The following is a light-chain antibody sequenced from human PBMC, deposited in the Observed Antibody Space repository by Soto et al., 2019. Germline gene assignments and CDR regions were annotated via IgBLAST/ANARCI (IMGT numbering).Light chain of an antibody. J-gene: IGLJ2*01. CDR1: SSNIGAGYD. Sequence: QSVLTQPPSVSGAPGQRVTISCTGSSSNIGAGYDVHWYQQLPGTAPKLLIYGNNNRPSGVPDRFSGSKSGTSASLAITGLQAEDESDSYCRSYDSSLSGSRVVGGGTQLTVL. CDR3: RSYDSSLSGSRV. CDR2: GNN. V-gene: IGLV1-40*01.